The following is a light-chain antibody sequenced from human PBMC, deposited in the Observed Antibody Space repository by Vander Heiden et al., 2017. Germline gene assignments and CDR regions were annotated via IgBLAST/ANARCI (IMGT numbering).Light chain of an antibody. V-gene: IGKV3D-20*02. CDR1: QSISSKF. Sequence: IVLTQSPATLSLSPGERATLSCGASQSISSKFLVWYQQKPGQAPRVVIYGASSRATGVPDRFSGSGSGTDFTLTISRLEPEDFAVYYCQHGSSSITFGQGTRLEIK. J-gene: IGKJ5*01. CDR3: QHGSSSIT. CDR2: GAS.